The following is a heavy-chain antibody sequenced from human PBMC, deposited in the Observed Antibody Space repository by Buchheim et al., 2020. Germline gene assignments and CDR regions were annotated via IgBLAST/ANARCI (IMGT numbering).Heavy chain of an antibody. Sequence: EVQLVESGGGLVQPGGSLRLSCEASGITFSTYEMSWVRQAPGKGLEWVANIKQDGSEKNYVGCVSGRFTISRAYAKNSLYLQMNSLRVEDTAVYYCAGEYIWSGYWESMNVMDVWGQGTT. CDR2: IKQDGSEK. D-gene: IGHD3-3*01. CDR3: AGEYIWSGYWESMNVMDV. J-gene: IGHJ6*02. V-gene: IGHV3-7*04. CDR1: GITFSTYE.